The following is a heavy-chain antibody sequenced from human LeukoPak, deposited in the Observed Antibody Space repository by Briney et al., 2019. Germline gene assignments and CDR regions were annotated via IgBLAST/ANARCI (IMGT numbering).Heavy chain of an antibody. CDR2: IIPIFGTA. Sequence: SVKVSCKAPGGTFSSYAISWVRQAPGQGLEWMGGIIPIFGTANYAQKFQGRVTITTDESTSTAYMELSSLRSEDTAVYYCARGYYDSSGYLDYYYMDVWGKGTTVTVSS. V-gene: IGHV1-69*05. CDR3: ARGYYDSSGYLDYYYMDV. D-gene: IGHD3-22*01. CDR1: GGTFSSYA. J-gene: IGHJ6*03.